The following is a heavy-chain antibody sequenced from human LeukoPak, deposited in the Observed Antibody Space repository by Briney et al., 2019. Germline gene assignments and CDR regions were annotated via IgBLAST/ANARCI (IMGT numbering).Heavy chain of an antibody. J-gene: IGHJ3*02. V-gene: IGHV3-30-3*01. CDR2: ISYDGSNK. CDR3: AKDLSSWDAFDI. Sequence: PGRSLRLSCAASGFTFSSYAMHWVRQAPGKGLEWVAVISYDGSNKYYADSVKGRFTISRDNSKNTLYLQMNSLRAEDTAVYYCAKDLSSWDAFDIWGQGTMVTVSS. CDR1: GFTFSSYA. D-gene: IGHD6-13*01.